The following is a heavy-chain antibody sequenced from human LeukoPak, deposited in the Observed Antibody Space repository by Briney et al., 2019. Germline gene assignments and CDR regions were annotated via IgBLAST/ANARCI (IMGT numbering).Heavy chain of an antibody. J-gene: IGHJ4*02. CDR3: ARLTYYYDSSCYSRRFDY. Sequence: SETLSLTCTVSGGSISSSSYYWGWSRQPPGKGLEWIGSIYYSGSTYYNPSLKSRVTISVDTSKNQFSLKLSSVTAADTAVYYCARLTYYYDSSCYSRRFDYWGQGTLVTVSS. V-gene: IGHV4-39*01. CDR1: GGSISSSSYY. CDR2: IYYSGST. D-gene: IGHD3-22*01.